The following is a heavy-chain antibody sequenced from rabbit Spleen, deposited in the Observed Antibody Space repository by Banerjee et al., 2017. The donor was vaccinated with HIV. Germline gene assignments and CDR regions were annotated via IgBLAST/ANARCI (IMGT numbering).Heavy chain of an antibody. CDR3: ARDTGSSFSSYGMDL. V-gene: IGHV1S45*01. Sequence: QEQLEESGGGLVKPEGSLTLTCKASGFSFSSNDYMCWVRQAPGKGLEWIACTAGGRSTFTYYASWAKGRFTISKASSTTVTLQMTSLTVADTATYFCARDTGSSFSSYGMDLWGPGTLVTVS. CDR1: GFSFSSNDY. J-gene: IGHJ6*01. CDR2: TAGGRSTFT. D-gene: IGHD8-1*01.